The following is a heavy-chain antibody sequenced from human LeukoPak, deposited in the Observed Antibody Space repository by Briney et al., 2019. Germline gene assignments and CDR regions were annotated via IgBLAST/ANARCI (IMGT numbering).Heavy chain of an antibody. V-gene: IGHV4-61*08. CDR1: GGSISSGDYY. CDR3: ARHELLWDAFDI. J-gene: IGHJ3*02. Sequence: SETLSLTCTVSGGSISSGDYYWSWIRQPPGKGLEWIGYIYYSGSTNYNPSLKSRVTISVDTSKNQFSLKLSSVTAADTAVYYCARHELLWDAFDIWGQGTMVTVSS. D-gene: IGHD3-10*01. CDR2: IYYSGST.